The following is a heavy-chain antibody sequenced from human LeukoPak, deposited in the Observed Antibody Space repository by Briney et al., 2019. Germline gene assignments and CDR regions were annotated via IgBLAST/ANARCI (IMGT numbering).Heavy chain of an antibody. Sequence: GGSLRLSCAASGFTFSSYGMHWVRQAPGKGLEWVAVIWYDGSNKYYADSVKGRFTISRDNSKNTLYLQMNSLRAEDTAVYYCARDSLPYYYDSSGYRLVPDASDIWGQGTMVTVSS. J-gene: IGHJ3*02. D-gene: IGHD3-22*01. CDR2: IWYDGSNK. V-gene: IGHV3-33*01. CDR1: GFTFSSYG. CDR3: ARDSLPYYYDSSGYRLVPDASDI.